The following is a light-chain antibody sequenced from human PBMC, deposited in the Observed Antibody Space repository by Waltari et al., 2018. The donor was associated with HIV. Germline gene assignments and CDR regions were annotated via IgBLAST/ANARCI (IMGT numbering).Light chain of an antibody. Sequence: DIVMTQSPLSLPVTPGEPASISCRSSQSLLHSNGYYYLDWYLQKPGQSPQPLIYLGSNRASGVPDRFSGSGAGTEFTLKISRGEAEDVGFYYCKQALQTRTFGPWTKVEIK. CDR1: QSLLHSNGYYY. J-gene: IGKJ1*01. CDR3: KQALQTRT. CDR2: LGS. V-gene: IGKV2-28*01.